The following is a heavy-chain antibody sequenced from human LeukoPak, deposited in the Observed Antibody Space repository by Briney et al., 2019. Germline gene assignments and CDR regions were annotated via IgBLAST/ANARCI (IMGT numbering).Heavy chain of an antibody. CDR2: IYTSGST. Sequence: PSQTLSLTCTVSGGSISSGSHYWSWIRQPAGKGLEWIGRIYTSGSTNYNPSLKSRVTISVDTSKNQFSLKLSSVTAADTAVYYCARELGNYRDYWGQGTLVTVSS. V-gene: IGHV4-61*02. CDR1: GGSISSGSHY. D-gene: IGHD7-27*01. CDR3: ARELGNYRDY. J-gene: IGHJ4*02.